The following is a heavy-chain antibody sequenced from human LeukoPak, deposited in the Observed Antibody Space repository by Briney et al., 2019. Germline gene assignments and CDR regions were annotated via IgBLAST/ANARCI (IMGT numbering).Heavy chain of an antibody. D-gene: IGHD2-15*01. CDR2: IQSDGSKT. CDR3: AKRYCKSATCRSDMDA. V-gene: IGHV3-30*02. J-gene: IGHJ6*02. Sequence: SGGYLRLSCAASGFSFSNYGMHWVRQAPGKGLEWVALIQSDGSKTYSADSVKGRFTISRDNPRNTLYLQMDRLRPEDTAVYYCAKRYCKSATCRSDMDAWGQGTTVTVS. CDR1: GFSFSNYG.